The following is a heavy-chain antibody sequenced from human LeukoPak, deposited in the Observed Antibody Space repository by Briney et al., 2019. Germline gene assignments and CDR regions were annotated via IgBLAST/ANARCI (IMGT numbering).Heavy chain of an antibody. CDR3: ARDHLPDCSSTSCSTNWFDP. CDR2: IYYSGST. Sequence: SETLSLTCTVSGGSISSYYWSWIRQPPGKGLEWIGYIYYSGSTNYNPSLKGRVTISVDTSKNQFSLKLSSVTAADTAVYYCARDHLPDCSSTSCSTNWFDPWGQGTLVTVSS. V-gene: IGHV4-59*01. D-gene: IGHD2-2*01. J-gene: IGHJ5*02. CDR1: GGSISSYY.